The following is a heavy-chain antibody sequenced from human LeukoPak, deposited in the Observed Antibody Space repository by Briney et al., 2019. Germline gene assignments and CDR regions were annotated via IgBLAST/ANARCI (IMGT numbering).Heavy chain of an antibody. D-gene: IGHD3-10*01. CDR3: ARGSGFADY. V-gene: IGHV4-59*01. Sequence: SETLSLTCTVSGGSISSYYWSWIRQPPGRGLEWIGYIYYSGSTNYNPSLKRRATISVDTSKNQFSLKLSSVTAADTAAYYCARGSGFADYWGQGTLVTVSS. CDR1: GGSISSYY. J-gene: IGHJ4*02. CDR2: IYYSGST.